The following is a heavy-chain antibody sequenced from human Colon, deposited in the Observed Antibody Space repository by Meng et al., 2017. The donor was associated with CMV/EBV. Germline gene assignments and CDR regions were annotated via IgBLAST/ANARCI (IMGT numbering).Heavy chain of an antibody. Sequence: GESLKISCAASGFSFSAHGMHWVRQAPGKGLEWVAFISFDGSHKYYEDSVKGRFTLSRDNPENTVYLQMNTLRDEDTAMYYCAKDRGYSDYFYYAMDVWGQGTTVTVSS. CDR1: GFSFSAHG. CDR3: AKDRGYSDYFYYAMDV. D-gene: IGHD3-10*01. CDR2: ISFDGSHK. J-gene: IGHJ6*02. V-gene: IGHV3-30*02.